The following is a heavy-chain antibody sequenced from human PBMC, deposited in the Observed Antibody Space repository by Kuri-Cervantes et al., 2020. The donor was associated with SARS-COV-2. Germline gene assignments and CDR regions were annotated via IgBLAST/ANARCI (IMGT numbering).Heavy chain of an antibody. D-gene: IGHD3-22*01. CDR3: ARRGYYPDYYYGMDV. Sequence: GESLKISCAASGFTFSTYSLHWVRQAPGMRLEWLSYINNNGSIIYYADSVKGRFTISRDNAKNSLYLQMNSLRDEDTAVYYCARRGYYPDYYYGMDVWGQGTTVTVSS. V-gene: IGHV3-48*02. CDR2: INNNGSII. J-gene: IGHJ6*02. CDR1: GFTFSTYS.